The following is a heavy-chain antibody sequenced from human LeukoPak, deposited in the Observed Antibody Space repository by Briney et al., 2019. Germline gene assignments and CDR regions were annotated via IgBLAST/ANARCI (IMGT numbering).Heavy chain of an antibody. V-gene: IGHV4-34*01. J-gene: IGHJ5*02. Sequence: SETLSLTCAVYGGSFSGDYWSWIRQPPGKGLEWVGEINNSGSSNSNPYLNTQISISIDTYKNQISLQLNYGTAADAAVAYCSRFSTRVRGARSWFVLWGQGTLVTVSS. CDR2: INNSGSS. CDR3: SRFSTRVRGARSWFVL. D-gene: IGHD3-10*01. CDR1: GGSFSGDY.